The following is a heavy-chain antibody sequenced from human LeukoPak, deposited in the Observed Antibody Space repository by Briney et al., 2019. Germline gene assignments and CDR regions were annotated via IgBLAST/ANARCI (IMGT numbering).Heavy chain of an antibody. V-gene: IGHV4-38-2*01. CDR1: GYSISSGYY. CDR2: IYHSGST. CDR3: ARLRSVGATIEY. D-gene: IGHD1-26*01. Sequence: SETLSLTCAVSGYSISSGYYWGWIRQPPGKGLEWIGSIYHSGSTYYNPSLKSRVTISVDTSKNQFSLKLSSVTAADTAVYYCARLRSVGATIEYWGQGTLVAVSS. J-gene: IGHJ4*02.